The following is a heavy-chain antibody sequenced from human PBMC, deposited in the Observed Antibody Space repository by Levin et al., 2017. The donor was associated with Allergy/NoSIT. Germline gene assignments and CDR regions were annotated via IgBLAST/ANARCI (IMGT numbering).Heavy chain of an antibody. CDR3: TRDTFPGNDY. V-gene: IGHV3-74*01. D-gene: IGHD1-26*01. Sequence: GGSLRLSCAASGFSVSRYWMHWVRQVPGKGLVWVSRINEDGSVRSYADSVRGRFTISRDTAKNTLSLQMNSLRAEDTAVYYCTRDTFPGNDYWGQGSLVTVSS. CDR1: GFSVSRYW. J-gene: IGHJ4*02. CDR2: INEDGSVR.